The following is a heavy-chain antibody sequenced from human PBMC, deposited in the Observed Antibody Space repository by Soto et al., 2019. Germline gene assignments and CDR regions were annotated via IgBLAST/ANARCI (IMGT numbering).Heavy chain of an antibody. J-gene: IGHJ4*02. CDR2: ISPDGGIT. Sequence: GGSLRLSCAASGFTFSYYEMHWVRQAPGKGLEWVTVISPDGGITIYSASVKGRFTISRDNSKNTLYLQMNSLRAEDTAVYYCARDISGSYDYWGQGTLVTVSS. V-gene: IGHV3-30-3*01. CDR3: ARDISGSYDY. CDR1: GFTFSYYE. D-gene: IGHD1-26*01.